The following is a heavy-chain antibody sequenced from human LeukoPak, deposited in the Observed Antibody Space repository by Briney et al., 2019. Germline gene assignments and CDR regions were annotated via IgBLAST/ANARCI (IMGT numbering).Heavy chain of an antibody. D-gene: IGHD3-22*01. CDR3: ARRDYDDSSGYHSSYFDH. CDR1: GGSISSGGYY. Sequence: PSQTLSVTCTVSGGSISSGGYYWSWIRQPPGKGLEWVGYIYYSGSTKYNPSLKSRVTISVDTSKNQFSLKVGSVTAADTAVYYCARRDYDDSSGYHSSYFDHWGQGTLVTASS. CDR2: IYYSGST. J-gene: IGHJ4*02. V-gene: IGHV4-61*08.